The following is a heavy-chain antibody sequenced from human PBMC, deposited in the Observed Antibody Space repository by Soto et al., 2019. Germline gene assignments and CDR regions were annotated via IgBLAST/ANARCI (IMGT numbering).Heavy chain of an antibody. CDR1: GVSFSGYC. D-gene: IGHD2-2*01. V-gene: IGHV4-34*01. J-gene: IGHJ5*02. CDR3: ARVFQMKVPAALLPTNWFDP. Sequence: SETLSLTSSVYGVSFSGYCWSWLRPPPGKGLECIGEINHSGSTNYNPSLTSRVTISVDTSKNQFSLKLSSVTAADTAVYYCARVFQMKVPAALLPTNWFDPWGQGTLVTVSS. CDR2: INHSGST.